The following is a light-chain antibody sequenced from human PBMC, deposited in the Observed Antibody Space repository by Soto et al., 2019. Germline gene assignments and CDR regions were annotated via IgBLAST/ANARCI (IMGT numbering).Light chain of an antibody. CDR1: QSVSSN. J-gene: IGKJ2*01. Sequence: EIVMTQSPATLSVSPGERATLSCRASQSVSSNLAWYQQKPCQAPRLLIYGASTKATGIPARFSGSGSGAEFSLTISSLQFEDFAVYYCQQYNSWPPYTFRQGTKLEIK. CDR3: QQYNSWPPYT. V-gene: IGKV3-15*01. CDR2: GAS.